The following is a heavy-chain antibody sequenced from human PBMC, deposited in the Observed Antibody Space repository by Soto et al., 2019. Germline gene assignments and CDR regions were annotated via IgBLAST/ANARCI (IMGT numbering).Heavy chain of an antibody. V-gene: IGHV4-59*01. CDR2: IYYSGST. CDR1: GGSISSYY. J-gene: IGHJ4*02. CDR3: ARRYGASFDY. D-gene: IGHD4-17*01. Sequence: PSETRSLTCTVSGGSISSYYWSWIRQPPGKGLEWIGYIYYSGSTNYNPSLKSRVTISVDTSKNQFSLKLSSVTAADTAVYYCARRYGASFDYWGQGTLVTVSS.